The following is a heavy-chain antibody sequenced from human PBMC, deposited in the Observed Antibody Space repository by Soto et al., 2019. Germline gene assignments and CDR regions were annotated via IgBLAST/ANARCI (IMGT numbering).Heavy chain of an antibody. CDR2: IIPILGIA. CDR3: ARSPGYSYGSCDY. Sequence: QVQLVQSGAEVKKPGSSVKVSCKASGGTFSSYTISWVRQAPGQGLEWMGRIIPILGIANYAQKFQGRVTITADKSTSTAYMELSSLRSKDTAVYYCARSPGYSYGSCDYWGQGTLVAVSS. D-gene: IGHD5-18*01. CDR1: GGTFSSYT. V-gene: IGHV1-69*02. J-gene: IGHJ4*02.